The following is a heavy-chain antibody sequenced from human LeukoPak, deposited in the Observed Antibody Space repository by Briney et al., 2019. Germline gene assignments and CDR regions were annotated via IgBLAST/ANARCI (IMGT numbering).Heavy chain of an antibody. CDR2: IYHSEST. CDR3: ASYSSSWYYFMDV. CDR1: GGSISTGGYY. D-gene: IGHD6-13*01. V-gene: IGHV4-30-2*01. J-gene: IGHJ6*03. Sequence: PSETLSLTCTVSGGSISTGGYYWTWIRQPPGKGLEWIGYIYHSESTYCNPSLKSRVTISVDRSKKQFSLKMSSVTAADTAVYFCASYSSSWYYFMDVWGKGTTVTVSS.